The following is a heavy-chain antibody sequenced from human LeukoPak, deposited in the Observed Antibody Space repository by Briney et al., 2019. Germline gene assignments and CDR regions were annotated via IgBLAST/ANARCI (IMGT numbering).Heavy chain of an antibody. CDR2: INPDSGST. CDR1: GYTFKDYY. Sequence: ASVKVSCKASGYTFKDYYIHWVRQAPGQGLEWMGWINPDSGSTTYAQKFQGRVTTTRDTSISTAYMELPSLRAEDTAVYYCAKSQFGGVFDGFDIWGQGTMVTVSS. D-gene: IGHD3-16*01. CDR3: AKSQFGGVFDGFDI. V-gene: IGHV1-2*02. J-gene: IGHJ3*02.